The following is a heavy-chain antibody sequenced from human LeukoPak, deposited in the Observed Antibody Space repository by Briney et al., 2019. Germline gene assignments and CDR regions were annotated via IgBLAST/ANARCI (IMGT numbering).Heavy chain of an antibody. V-gene: IGHV4-4*08. CDR1: GGSLTCYH. J-gene: IGHJ3*02. CDR2: IYSSETT. CDR3: ARRNDFDI. Sequence: SEALSLTCTVSGGSLTCYHWSWIRQPPGKGLEWIGYIYSSETTEYKPSLTSRVTISADTSKNQFSLKLTSVTAADTAIYYCARRNDFDIWGQGTMVTVSS.